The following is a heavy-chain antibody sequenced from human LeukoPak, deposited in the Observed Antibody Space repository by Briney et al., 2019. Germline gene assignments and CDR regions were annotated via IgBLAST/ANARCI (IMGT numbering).Heavy chain of an antibody. Sequence: PGGSLSLSCAASRFTVSTDHMSRVRQAPGQRLEWFAVSYSSGSTHYAESVKSRFTITRDNSKNTLYLQMNSLRAEDTALYYCARVWELSFDHWGQGTLVTVSS. V-gene: IGHV3-53*01. CDR1: RFTVSTDH. D-gene: IGHD1-26*01. J-gene: IGHJ4*02. CDR2: SYSSGST. CDR3: ARVWELSFDH.